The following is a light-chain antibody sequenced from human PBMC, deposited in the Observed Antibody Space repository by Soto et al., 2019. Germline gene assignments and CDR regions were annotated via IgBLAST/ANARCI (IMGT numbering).Light chain of an antibody. CDR2: DVS. J-gene: IGLJ2*01. V-gene: IGLV2-11*01. Sequence: QLVLTQPRSVSGSPGQSVAISCTGTSSDVGGYNYVSWYQQHPGQAPELMIYDVSKRPSGVPDRFSGSKSGNTASLTVSGLQAEDEADYYCCSYAGSYTFVFGGGTKLTVL. CDR3: CSYAGSYTFV. CDR1: SSDVGGYNY.